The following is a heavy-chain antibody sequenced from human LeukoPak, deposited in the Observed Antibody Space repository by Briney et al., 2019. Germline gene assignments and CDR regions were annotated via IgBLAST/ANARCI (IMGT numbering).Heavy chain of an antibody. J-gene: IGHJ4*02. V-gene: IGHV1-18*04. CDR3: ARDPGYGSGRNNYFDY. Sequence: ASVKVSCKASGYTFTSYYMHWVRQAPGQGLEWTGWISAYNGNTNYAQKLQGRVTMTTDTSTSTAYMELRSLRSDDTAVYYCARDPGYGSGRNNYFDYWGQGTLVTVSS. CDR1: GYTFTSYY. CDR2: ISAYNGNT. D-gene: IGHD3-10*01.